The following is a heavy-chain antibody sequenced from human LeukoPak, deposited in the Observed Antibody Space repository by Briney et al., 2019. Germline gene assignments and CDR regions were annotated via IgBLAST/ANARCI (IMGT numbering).Heavy chain of an antibody. CDR1: GYTFTSYD. CDR2: MNPNSGNT. V-gene: IGHV1-8*01. J-gene: IGHJ4*02. Sequence: SVKVSCKASGYTFTSYDINWVRQATGQGLEWMGWMNPNSGNTGYAQKFQGRVTMTRNTSISTAYMELSRLKSDDTAVYYCASVTYYDSSGYYLGDYWGQGTLVTVSS. CDR3: ASVTYYDSSGYYLGDY. D-gene: IGHD3-22*01.